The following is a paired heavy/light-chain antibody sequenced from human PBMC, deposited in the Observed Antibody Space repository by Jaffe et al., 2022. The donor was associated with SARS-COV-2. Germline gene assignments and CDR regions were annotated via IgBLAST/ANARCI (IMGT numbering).Heavy chain of an antibody. D-gene: IGHD3-10*01. CDR2: ISGSGGST. CDR3: AKNPGVLWSYMDV. Sequence: EVQLVESGGGLAQPGGSLRLSCAASGFTFSSYAMNWVRQAPGKGLEWVSAISGSGGSTYYADSVKGRFTISRDNSKNTLYLQMNTLRAEDTAVYYCAKNPGVLWSYMDVWGKGTTVTVSS. V-gene: IGHV3-23*04. J-gene: IGHJ6*03. CDR1: GFTFSSYA.
Light chain of an antibody. CDR2: AAS. CDR3: QQYYSFPWT. Sequence: VFWMTQSPSLLSASTGDRVTISCRMSQGISSSLAWYQQKPGKAPELLIFAASTLQSGVPSRFSGSGSGTDFTLTISGLQSEDFATYYCQQYYSFPWTFGQGTKVQIK. CDR1: QGISSS. J-gene: IGKJ1*01. V-gene: IGKV1D-8*01.